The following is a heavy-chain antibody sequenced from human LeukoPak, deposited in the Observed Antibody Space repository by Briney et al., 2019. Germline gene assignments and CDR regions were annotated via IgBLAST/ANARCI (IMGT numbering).Heavy chain of an antibody. V-gene: IGHV4-59*01. CDR2: IYYSGST. CDR1: GGSISTYY. Sequence: SETLSLTCTVSGGSISTYYWSWIRQPPGKGLEWIGYIYYSGSTNYNPSLKSRVTISVDTSKNQFSLKLSSVTAADTAVYYCARSTGGNYFDSSGYYYLNAFDIWGQGTMVTVSS. D-gene: IGHD3-22*01. J-gene: IGHJ3*02. CDR3: ARSTGGNYFDSSGYYYLNAFDI.